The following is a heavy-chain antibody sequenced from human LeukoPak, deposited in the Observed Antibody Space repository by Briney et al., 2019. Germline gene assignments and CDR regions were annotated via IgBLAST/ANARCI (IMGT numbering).Heavy chain of an antibody. CDR2: INPDSGDT. CDR1: GYTFTGYY. D-gene: IGHD6-6*01. J-gene: IGHJ4*02. Sequence: ASVKVSCKTSGYTFTGYYIHWVRQAPGQGLEWMGWINPDSGDTNYAQKFQGRVTMTRDTSINTAYMELSRLRSDDTAVYYCARDGHSSSSFFPDPRLYFDYWGQGTLVIVSS. V-gene: IGHV1-2*02. CDR3: ARDGHSSSSFFPDPRLYFDY.